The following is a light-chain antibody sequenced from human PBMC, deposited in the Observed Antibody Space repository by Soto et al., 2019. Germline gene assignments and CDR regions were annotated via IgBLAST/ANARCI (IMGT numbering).Light chain of an antibody. CDR1: NSDVGGYNY. J-gene: IGLJ3*02. V-gene: IGLV2-14*01. Sequence: QSALTQPASVSGSPGQSITISCTGTNSDVGGYNYVSWYQQRPGKAPKLIISEVSARPSGVSTRFSGSKSGNTASLTISGLQAEDAADYFCSSYTSRSTLVFGVGTKVTVL. CDR3: SSYTSRSTLV. CDR2: EVS.